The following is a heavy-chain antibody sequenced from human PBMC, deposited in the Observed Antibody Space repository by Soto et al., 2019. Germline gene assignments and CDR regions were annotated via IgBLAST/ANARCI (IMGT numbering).Heavy chain of an antibody. J-gene: IGHJ5*02. V-gene: IGHV1-3*01. CDR3: ARTMVRGVIMGFDP. D-gene: IGHD3-10*01. CDR2: ITAGNGNT. CDR1: GYTFTSYA. Sequence: QVQRVQSGAEVKKPGASVKLSCKASGYTFTSYAMHWVRQAPGQRLEWMGWITAGNGNTKYSQKFQGRVTITRDTSGSTAYRELSSLRSEDTAVYYCARTMVRGVIMGFDPWGQGPLVTVSS.